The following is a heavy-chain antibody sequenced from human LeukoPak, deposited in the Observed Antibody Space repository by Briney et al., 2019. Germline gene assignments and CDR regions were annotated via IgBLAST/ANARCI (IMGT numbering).Heavy chain of an antibody. J-gene: IGHJ4*02. CDR1: GFTFSSYW. CDR2: INSDGSST. V-gene: IGHV3-74*01. D-gene: IGHD3-3*01. CDR3: ARVSYDFWSGYLDY. Sequence: GGSLRLPCAASGFTFSSYWMHWVRQAPGKGLVWVSRINSDGSSTSYADSVKGRFTISRDNAKNTLYLQMNSLRAEDTAVYYCARVSYDFWSGYLDYWGQGTLVTVSS.